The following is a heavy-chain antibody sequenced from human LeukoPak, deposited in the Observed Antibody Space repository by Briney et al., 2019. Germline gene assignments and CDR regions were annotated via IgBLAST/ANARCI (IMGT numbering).Heavy chain of an antibody. Sequence: GGSLRLSCVASGFTFSTAWMNWVRQAPGKGLEWVGRIKSKTDGGTTHYAAPVKGRFTVSRDDSKNTLYLQMNSLKTEDTAVYYCTIGRAGAFDIWGQGTMVTVSS. CDR3: TIGRAGAFDI. J-gene: IGHJ3*02. CDR2: IKSKTDGGTT. CDR1: GFTFSTAW. V-gene: IGHV3-15*01.